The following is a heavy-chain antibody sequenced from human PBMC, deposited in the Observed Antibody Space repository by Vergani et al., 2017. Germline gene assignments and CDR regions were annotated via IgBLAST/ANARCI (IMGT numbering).Heavy chain of an antibody. D-gene: IGHD3-16*01. V-gene: IGHV3-30*02. CDR3: GGLAVFDY. CDR1: GFTFSNYD. CDR2: IRSDASNK. J-gene: IGHJ4*02. Sequence: QVQLVESGGGVVQPGGSLRLSCAASGFTFSNYDMHWARQAPGKGLEWVAFIRSDASNKYYGDSVKGRFTISRDNSKNTLYLQMNGLRAEDTAVYYCGGLAVFDYWGQGTLVTVSS.